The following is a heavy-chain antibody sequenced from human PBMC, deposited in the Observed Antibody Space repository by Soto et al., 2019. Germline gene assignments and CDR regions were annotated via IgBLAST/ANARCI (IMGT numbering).Heavy chain of an antibody. CDR3: AKDPSSSWKGYFQH. V-gene: IGHV3-30*18. Sequence: GGSLRLSCAASGFTFSSYGMHWVRQAPGKGLEWVAVISYDGSNKYYADSVKGRFTISRDNSKNTLYLQMNSLRAEDTAVYYCAKDPSSSWKGYFQHWGQGTLVTVSS. CDR2: ISYDGSNK. D-gene: IGHD6-13*01. J-gene: IGHJ1*01. CDR1: GFTFSSYG.